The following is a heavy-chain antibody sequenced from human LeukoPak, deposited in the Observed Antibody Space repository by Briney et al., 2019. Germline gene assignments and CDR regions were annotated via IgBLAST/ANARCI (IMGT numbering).Heavy chain of an antibody. J-gene: IGHJ4*02. CDR3: VRGWDGYNFGY. Sequence: GGSLRLSCAASGFTFSSYAMSWVRQAPGKGLEWVSAISGSGGSTYYADSVKGRFTISRDNSKNTLYLQMNSLRAEDTAVYYCVRGWDGYNFGYWGQGTLVTVSS. D-gene: IGHD5-24*01. CDR2: ISGSGGST. V-gene: IGHV3-23*01. CDR1: GFTFSSYA.